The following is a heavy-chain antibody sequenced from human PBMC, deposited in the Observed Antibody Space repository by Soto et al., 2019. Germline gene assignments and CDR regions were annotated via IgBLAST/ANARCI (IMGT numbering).Heavy chain of an antibody. CDR1: GGSISSGDYY. CDR2: IYYRGST. V-gene: IGHV4-30-4*01. Sequence: QVQLQESGPGLVKPSQTLSHTCTVSGGSISSGDYYWSWVRQPPGKGLEWIGYIYYRGSTSYNPSLKSRISISVDTSKNQFSMRLSSVTAADTAVYYCARYDYVWGSNFDSWGQGTLVTVSS. CDR3: ARYDYVWGSNFDS. J-gene: IGHJ4*02. D-gene: IGHD3-16*01.